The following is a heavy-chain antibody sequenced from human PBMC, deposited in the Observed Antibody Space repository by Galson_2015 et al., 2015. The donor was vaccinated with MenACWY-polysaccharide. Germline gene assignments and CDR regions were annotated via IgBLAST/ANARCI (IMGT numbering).Heavy chain of an antibody. CDR1: GFTFSSYA. J-gene: IGHJ4*02. D-gene: IGHD3-3*01. CDR3: AKDPRNAIFGD. V-gene: IGHV3-30*18. Sequence: SLRLSCAASGFTFSSYAMSWVRQAPGKGLEWVAVISYDGSNKYYADSVKGRFTVSRDNSKNTLYLQMNSLRAEDTAVYYCAKDPRNAIFGDWGQGTLVTVSS. CDR2: ISYDGSNK.